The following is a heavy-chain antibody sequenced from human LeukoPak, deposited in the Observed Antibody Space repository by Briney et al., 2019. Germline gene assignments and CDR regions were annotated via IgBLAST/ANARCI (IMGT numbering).Heavy chain of an antibody. CDR2: INEDGSIT. CDR1: GFTFRTYW. V-gene: IGHV3-74*01. J-gene: IGHJ4*02. Sequence: PGGSLRLSCAVSGFTFRTYWMHWVRHVPGEGLVWVSRINEDGSITNYADSVKGRFSISRDNAKNTLYLQKNSLRAEDTAVYYCGRDLGGRSGYWGQGTLVTVSS. D-gene: IGHD1-26*01. CDR3: GRDLGGRSGY.